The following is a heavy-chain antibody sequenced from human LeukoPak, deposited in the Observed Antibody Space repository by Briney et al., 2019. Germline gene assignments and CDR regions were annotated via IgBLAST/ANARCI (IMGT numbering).Heavy chain of an antibody. V-gene: IGHV3-21*01. J-gene: IGHJ2*01. CDR1: AFSSSSYS. Sequence: RGSLRLSCAASAFSSSSYSMNWVRHAPGEGLGWVSSILSSIRYIYYTDSVKGRLTLSRDNAKISLYLQMNSRRAEDTAVYYCARASTSCIAYWYFDLWGRGTLVTVSS. CDR2: ILSSIRYI. D-gene: IGHD2-21*01. CDR3: ARASTSCIAYWYFDL.